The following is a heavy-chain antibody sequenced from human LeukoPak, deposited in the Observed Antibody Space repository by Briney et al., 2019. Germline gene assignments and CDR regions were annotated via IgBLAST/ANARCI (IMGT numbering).Heavy chain of an antibody. Sequence: PSETLSLTCTVSGDSIGSDYWSWIRQSAGKGLEWIGRISTIGSTDYNPSLRSRVTMSLDTSRNQFSLTLTSMTAADTAVYYCAKNELRSYGLVHYWGQGTLVTVSS. CDR2: ISTIGST. D-gene: IGHD1-26*01. J-gene: IGHJ4*02. V-gene: IGHV4-4*07. CDR3: AKNELRSYGLVHY. CDR1: GDSIGSDY.